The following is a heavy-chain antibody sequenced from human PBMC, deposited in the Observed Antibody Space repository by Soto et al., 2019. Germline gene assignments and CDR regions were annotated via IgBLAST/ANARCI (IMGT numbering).Heavy chain of an antibody. J-gene: IGHJ6*02. Sequence: PVDSLKLSCKGSGYSFTSYWIGWVRQMPGKGLEWMGIIYPGDSDTRYSPSFQGQVTISADKSISTAYLQWSSLKASDTAMYYCARDGIAAAGTSGGMDVWGQGTTVTVSS. CDR3: ARDGIAAAGTSGGMDV. CDR2: IYPGDSDT. D-gene: IGHD6-13*01. CDR1: GYSFTSYW. V-gene: IGHV5-51*01.